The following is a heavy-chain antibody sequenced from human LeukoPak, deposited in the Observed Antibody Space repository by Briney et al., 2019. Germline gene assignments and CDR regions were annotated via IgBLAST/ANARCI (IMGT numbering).Heavy chain of an antibody. CDR1: GGSVNSYY. D-gene: IGHD3-10*01. V-gene: IGHV4-4*07. Sequence: ETLSLTCTVSGGSVNSYYLSWIRQPAGKTLEWLGRIYDGGSTNYNPSLKSRVTMSVDTSKNQISLKLKSVTAADTAVYYCARDSGTSGEVKFDPWGQGALVTVSS. J-gene: IGHJ5*02. CDR3: ARDSGTSGEVKFDP. CDR2: IYDGGST.